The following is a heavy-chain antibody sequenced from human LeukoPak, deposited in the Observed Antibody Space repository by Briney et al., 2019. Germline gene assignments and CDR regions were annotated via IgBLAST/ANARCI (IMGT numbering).Heavy chain of an antibody. V-gene: IGHV4-34*01. D-gene: IGHD6-6*01. CDR3: ARGPVRSSSGRWFDP. Sequence: PSETLSLTCAVYGGSFSGYYWSWIRQPPGEGLEWIGEINHSGSTNYNPSLKSRVTISVDTSKNQFSLKLSSVTAADTAVYYCARGPVRSSSGRWFDPWGQGTLVTVSP. CDR1: GGSFSGYY. CDR2: INHSGST. J-gene: IGHJ5*02.